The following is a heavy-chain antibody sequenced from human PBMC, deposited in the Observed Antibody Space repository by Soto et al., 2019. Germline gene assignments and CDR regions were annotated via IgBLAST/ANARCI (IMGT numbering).Heavy chain of an antibody. D-gene: IGHD2-2*01. CDR3: ARHARIVVVPAALPYYYYMDV. Sequence: SETLSLTCTVSGGSISSYYWSWIRQPPGKGLEWIGYIYYSGSTNYNPSLKSRVTISVDTSKNQFSLKLSSVTAADTAVYYCARHARIVVVPAALPYYYYMDVWGKGTTVTVSS. J-gene: IGHJ6*03. CDR2: IYYSGST. V-gene: IGHV4-59*08. CDR1: GGSISSYY.